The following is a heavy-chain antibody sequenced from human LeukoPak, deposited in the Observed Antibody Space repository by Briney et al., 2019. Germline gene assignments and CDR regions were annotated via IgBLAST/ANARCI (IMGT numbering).Heavy chain of an antibody. D-gene: IGHD4-17*01. CDR3: ARALPRSADYGDPLENPYYYYYGMDV. V-gene: IGHV4-59*08. J-gene: IGHJ6*02. CDR2: IYYSGST. Sequence: PSETLSLTCTVSGGSISSYYWSWIRQPPGKGLEWIGYIYYSGSTNYNPFLKSRVTISVDTSKNQFSLKLSSVTAADTAVYYCARALPRSADYGDPLENPYYYYYGMDVWGQGTTVTVSS. CDR1: GGSISSYY.